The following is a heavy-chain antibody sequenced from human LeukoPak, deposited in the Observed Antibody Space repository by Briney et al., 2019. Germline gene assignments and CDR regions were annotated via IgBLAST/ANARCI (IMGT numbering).Heavy chain of an antibody. CDR3: VASGIRGVIAFDY. CDR1: GGSFSGYY. Sequence: PSETLSLTCAVYGGSFSGYYWSWIRQPPGKGLEWIGYIYYSGSTNYNPSLKSRVSISIHTSKNQFSPKLSSVTAADTAVYYCVASGIRGVIAFDYWGQGTLVTVSS. V-gene: IGHV4-59*01. D-gene: IGHD3-10*01. CDR2: IYYSGST. J-gene: IGHJ4*02.